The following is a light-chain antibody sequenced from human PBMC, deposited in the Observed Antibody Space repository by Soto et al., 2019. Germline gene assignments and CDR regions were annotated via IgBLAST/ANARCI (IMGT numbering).Light chain of an antibody. CDR3: SSYGGSNNFGV. V-gene: IGLV2-8*01. CDR1: SSDVCAYNY. CDR2: EVS. Sequence: QSALTQPPSASGSPGQSVTISCTGTSSDVCAYNYVSWHQQHPGKVPKLIMYEVSKRPSGVPDRFSGSKSGNTASLTVSGLQAEDEADYYCSSYGGSNNFGVFGTGTKLTVL. J-gene: IGLJ1*01.